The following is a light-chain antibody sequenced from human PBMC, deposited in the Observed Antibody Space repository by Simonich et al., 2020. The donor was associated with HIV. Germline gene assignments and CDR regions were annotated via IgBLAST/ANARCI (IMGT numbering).Light chain of an antibody. V-gene: IGKV4-1*01. CDR2: WAS. CDR3: QQYYSTPLT. CDR1: QSVLYSSNNKNY. Sequence: DIVMTQSPDSLAVSLGERATINCKSSQSVLYSSNNKNYLAWYQQKPGQPPKLLIYWASLRESGVPDRISGSGSGTDFTLTISSLQAEDVAVYYCQQYYSTPLTFGGGTRVEIK. J-gene: IGKJ4*01.